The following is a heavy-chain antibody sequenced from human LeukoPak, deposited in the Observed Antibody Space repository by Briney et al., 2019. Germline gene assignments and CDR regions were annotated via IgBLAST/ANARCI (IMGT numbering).Heavy chain of an antibody. CDR2: IIPILGIA. D-gene: IGHD6-6*01. Sequence: ASVKVSCKASGGTFSSYAISWVRQAPGQGLEWMGRIIPILGIANYAQKFQGRVTITADKSTSTAYMELSSLRSDDTAVYYCARDMSIAARRSDFDIWGQGTMVTVSS. CDR3: ARDMSIAARRSDFDI. J-gene: IGHJ3*02. V-gene: IGHV1-69*04. CDR1: GGTFSSYA.